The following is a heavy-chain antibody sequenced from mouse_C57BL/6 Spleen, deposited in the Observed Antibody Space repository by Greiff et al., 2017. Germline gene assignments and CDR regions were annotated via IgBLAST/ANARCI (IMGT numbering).Heavy chain of an antibody. CDR2: IYPRSGNT. CDR3: ARGYSNYDYYAMDY. J-gene: IGHJ4*01. D-gene: IGHD2-5*01. CDR1: GYTFTSYG. Sequence: VQRVESGAELARPGASVKLSCKASGYTFTSYGISWVKQRNGQGLEWIGEIYPRSGNTYYNEKFKGKATLTADKSSSTAYMELRSLTSEDSAVYFCARGYSNYDYYAMDYWGQGTSVTVSS. V-gene: IGHV1-81*01.